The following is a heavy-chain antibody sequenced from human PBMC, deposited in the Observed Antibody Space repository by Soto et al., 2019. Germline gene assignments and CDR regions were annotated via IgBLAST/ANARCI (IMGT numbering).Heavy chain of an antibody. Sequence: QVQLVESGGGVVQPGRSLRLSCAASGFTFSSYAMHWVRQAPGKGLEWVAVISYDGSNKYYADSVKGRFTISSDNYKNTLYLQMNSLRAEDTAVYYCARDPVAYCGGDCRTFDYWGQGTLVTVSS. V-gene: IGHV3-30-3*01. CDR2: ISYDGSNK. CDR3: ARDPVAYCGGDCRTFDY. D-gene: IGHD2-21*02. J-gene: IGHJ4*02. CDR1: GFTFSSYA.